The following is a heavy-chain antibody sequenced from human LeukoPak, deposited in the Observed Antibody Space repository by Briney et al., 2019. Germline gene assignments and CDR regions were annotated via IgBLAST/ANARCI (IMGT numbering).Heavy chain of an antibody. CDR3: ARVAGRGYYFDY. J-gene: IGHJ4*02. Sequence: SETLSLTCTVSGGSISSYYWSWIRQPPGKGLEWIGYIYYSGSTNYNPSLKSRVTISVDTSKNQFSLKLSSVTAADTAVYYCARVAGRGYYFDYWGQGTLVTVSS. CDR2: IYYSGST. CDR1: GGSISSYY. V-gene: IGHV4-59*01.